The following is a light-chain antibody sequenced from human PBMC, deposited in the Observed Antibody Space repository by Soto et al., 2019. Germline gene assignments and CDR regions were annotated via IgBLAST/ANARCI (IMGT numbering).Light chain of an antibody. V-gene: IGKV1-33*01. Sequence: DIQMTQSPSSLSASVGDRVTITCQASQAISNYLNWYQQKPGKAPNLLNYDASNLETGVPSRFSGSGSGTDFTFTISSLQPEEIATYYCQQYDNLPYTFGQGTKLEIK. J-gene: IGKJ2*01. CDR2: DAS. CDR1: QAISNY. CDR3: QQYDNLPYT.